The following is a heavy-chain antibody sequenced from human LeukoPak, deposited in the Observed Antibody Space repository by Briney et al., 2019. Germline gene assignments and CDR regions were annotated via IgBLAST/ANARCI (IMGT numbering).Heavy chain of an antibody. J-gene: IGHJ4*02. CDR1: GFTFSSYA. CDR3: ARDADNNYDFWSGYYPPDY. CDR2: ISYDGSNK. Sequence: GGSLRLSCAASGFTFSSYAMHWVRQAPGKGLEWVAVISYDGSNKYYADSVKGRFTISRDNSKNTLYLQMNSLRAEDTAVYYCARDADNNYDFWSGYYPPDYWGQGTLVTVPS. V-gene: IGHV3-30-3*01. D-gene: IGHD3-3*01.